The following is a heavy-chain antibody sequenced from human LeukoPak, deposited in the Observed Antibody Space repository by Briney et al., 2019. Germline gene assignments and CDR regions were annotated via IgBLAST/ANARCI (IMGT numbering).Heavy chain of an antibody. Sequence: PGGSLRLSCAASGFTFDDYAMHWVRQAPGKGLEWVSSIGWNKDKILYADSLKGRFTISRDNARRSLFLQMDSLRAEDTAFYYCAKAKRNSDYLFDYWGQGTLVAVSS. CDR1: GFTFDDYA. CDR3: AKAKRNSDYLFDY. CDR2: IGWNKDKI. J-gene: IGHJ4*02. D-gene: IGHD5-12*01. V-gene: IGHV3-9*01.